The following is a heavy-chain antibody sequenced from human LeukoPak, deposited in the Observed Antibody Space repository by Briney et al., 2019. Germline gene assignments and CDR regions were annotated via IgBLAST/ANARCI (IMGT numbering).Heavy chain of an antibody. CDR2: ISYDGSNK. D-gene: IGHD3-10*01. J-gene: IGHJ4*02. Sequence: GRSLRLSCAASGFTFSSYGMHWVRQVPGKGLEWVAVISYDGSNKDYADSVKGRFTISRDSSKNTLYLQMNSLRAEDTAVYYCAKGGVGSGSYYILDYFDYWGQGTLVTVSS. CDR3: AKGGVGSGSYYILDYFDY. V-gene: IGHV3-30*18. CDR1: GFTFSSYG.